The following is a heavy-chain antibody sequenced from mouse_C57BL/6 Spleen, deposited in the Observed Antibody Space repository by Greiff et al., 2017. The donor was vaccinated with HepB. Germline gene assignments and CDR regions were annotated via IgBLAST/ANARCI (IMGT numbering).Heavy chain of an antibody. J-gene: IGHJ4*01. CDR2: ISNGGGST. D-gene: IGHD2-4*01. CDR3: ARRGYDYAYAMDY. V-gene: IGHV5-12*01. Sequence: EVMLVESGGGLVQPGGSPKLSCAASGFTFSDYYMYWVRQTPEKRLEWVAYISNGGGSTYYPDTVKGRFTISRDNAKNTLYLQMSRLKSEDTAMYYCARRGYDYAYAMDYWGQGTSVTVSS. CDR1: GFTFSDYY.